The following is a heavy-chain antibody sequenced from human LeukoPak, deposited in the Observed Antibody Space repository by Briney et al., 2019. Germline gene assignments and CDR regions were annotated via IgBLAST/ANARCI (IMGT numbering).Heavy chain of an antibody. Sequence: ASVKVSCKASGYTFTGYYMHWVRQAPGQGLEWMGWINPNSGGTNYAQKFQGRVTMTRDTSISTAYMELSSLRSEDTAVYYCARDTCSGGSCYSNYYYYMDVWGKGTTVTVSS. J-gene: IGHJ6*03. CDR2: INPNSGGT. CDR1: GYTFTGYY. V-gene: IGHV1-2*02. D-gene: IGHD2-15*01. CDR3: ARDTCSGGSCYSNYYYYMDV.